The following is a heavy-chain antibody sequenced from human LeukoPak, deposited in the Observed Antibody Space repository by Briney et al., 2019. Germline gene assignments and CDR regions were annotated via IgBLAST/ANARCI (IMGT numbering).Heavy chain of an antibody. CDR2: INHSGGT. CDR3: ATDRYYGSGSYYKFDY. D-gene: IGHD3-10*01. Sequence: KPSETLSLTCGVSGASFSGYYWSWIRQPPGKGLEWIGEINHSGGTNYNPSLKSRVTISVDTSKKQFPLNLRSVTAEDTAVYYCATDRYYGSGSYYKFDYWGQGTLVTVSS. J-gene: IGHJ4*02. CDR1: GASFSGYY. V-gene: IGHV4-34*01.